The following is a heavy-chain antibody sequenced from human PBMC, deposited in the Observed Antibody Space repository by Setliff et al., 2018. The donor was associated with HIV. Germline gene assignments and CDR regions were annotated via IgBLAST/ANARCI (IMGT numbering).Heavy chain of an antibody. CDR3: ARDPFLAQGFGSGYYSDY. CDR1: GFTFSIYA. D-gene: IGHD3-3*01. V-gene: IGHV3-30*04. CDR2: ISYDGSYE. Sequence: PGGSLRLSCAASGFTFSIYAMHWVRQAPGKGLEWVAFISYDGSYEYYADSVKGRFTISRDNSKNTLYLQMNSLRAGDTAVYYCARDPFLAQGFGSGYYSDYWGQGTLVTVSS. J-gene: IGHJ4*02.